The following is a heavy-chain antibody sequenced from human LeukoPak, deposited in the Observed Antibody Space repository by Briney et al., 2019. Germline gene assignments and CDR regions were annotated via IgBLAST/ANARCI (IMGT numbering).Heavy chain of an antibody. CDR2: ISGSSSYI. V-gene: IGHV3-21*01. Sequence: PGGSLRLSCAASGFTFSSYAMSWVRQAPGKGLEWVSAISGSSSYIYYADSVKGRFTISRDNAKNSLYLQMNSLRAEDTAVYYCARGGYDFWSGYYKGDYWGQGTLVTVSS. CDR1: GFTFSSYA. CDR3: ARGGYDFWSGYYKGDY. J-gene: IGHJ4*02. D-gene: IGHD3-3*01.